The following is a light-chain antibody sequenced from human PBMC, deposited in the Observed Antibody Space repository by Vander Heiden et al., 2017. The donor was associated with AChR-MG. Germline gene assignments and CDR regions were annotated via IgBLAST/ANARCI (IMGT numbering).Light chain of an antibody. V-gene: IGLV2-23*01. J-gene: IGLJ3*02. CDR2: EGS. CDR3: CSYAGSSTWV. Sequence: QSALTQPASVSGSPGQSITISCAGTSSDVGSYNLVSWYQHLPGRAPKLMIYEGSQRPSGVSNRFSGSKSGNTASLTISGPQAEDEADYYCCSYAGSSTWVFGGGTKLTVL. CDR1: SSDVGSYNL.